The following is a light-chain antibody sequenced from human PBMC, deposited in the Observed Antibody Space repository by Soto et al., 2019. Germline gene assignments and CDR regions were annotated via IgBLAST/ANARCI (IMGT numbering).Light chain of an antibody. Sequence: QSVLTAPASVSGSRGQSITISCTGTSSDVGGYNYVSWYQQHPGKAPKVMIYDVSNRPSGVSNRFSGSKSGNTASLTISGLQAEDEADYYCSSYTSSSTLDAYVFGTGTKVTVL. J-gene: IGLJ1*01. CDR3: SSYTSSSTLDAYV. V-gene: IGLV2-14*01. CDR1: SSDVGGYNY. CDR2: DVS.